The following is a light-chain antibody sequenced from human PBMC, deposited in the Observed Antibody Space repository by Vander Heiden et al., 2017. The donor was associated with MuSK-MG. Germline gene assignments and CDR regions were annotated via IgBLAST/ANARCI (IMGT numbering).Light chain of an antibody. V-gene: IGLV3-21*02. CDR2: DDN. CDR3: QVWDSTSDHWV. Sequence: SYVLTQPPSVSVAPGQTARLPCGGNNIVSTRVHSSPQQPTHGPVLVAYDDNDRPSGIPERLSGSNSGNTATLIISRVEAGDEADYYCQVWDSTSDHWVFGGGTKLTVL. J-gene: IGLJ3*02. CDR1: NIVSTR.